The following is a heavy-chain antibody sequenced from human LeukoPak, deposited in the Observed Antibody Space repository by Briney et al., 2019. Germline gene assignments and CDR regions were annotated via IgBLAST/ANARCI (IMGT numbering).Heavy chain of an antibody. Sequence: ASVKVSCMASGYTFTGYYMHWVRQAPGQGLEWMGWINPNSGGTNYAQKFQGRVTMTRDTSISTAYMELSRLRSDDTAVYYCARAAGATKWFDPWGQGTLVTVSS. CDR1: GYTFTGYY. CDR3: ARAAGATKWFDP. V-gene: IGHV1-2*02. D-gene: IGHD1-26*01. J-gene: IGHJ5*02. CDR2: INPNSGGT.